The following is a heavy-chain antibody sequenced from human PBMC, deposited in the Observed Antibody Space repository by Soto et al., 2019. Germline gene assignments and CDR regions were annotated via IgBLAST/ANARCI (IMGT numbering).Heavy chain of an antibody. CDR1: GGSISSGGYY. CDR3: ARGRRVVTAIERGYYFDY. CDR2: IYYSGST. D-gene: IGHD2-21*02. J-gene: IGHJ4*02. Sequence: QVQLQESGPGLVKPSQTLSLTCTVSGGSISSGGYYWSWIRQHPGKGLKWIGYIYYSGSTYYNPSLKSRVTISVDTSKNQFSLKLSSVTAADTAVYYCARGRRVVTAIERGYYFDYWGQGTLVTVSS. V-gene: IGHV4-31*03.